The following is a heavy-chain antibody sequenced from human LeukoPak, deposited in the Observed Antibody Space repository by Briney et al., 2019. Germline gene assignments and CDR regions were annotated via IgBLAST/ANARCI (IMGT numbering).Heavy chain of an antibody. CDR3: ARALPVGATPYYSYGMDV. J-gene: IGHJ6*02. CDR1: GGSITSSSYY. Sequence: SETLSLTCTVSGGSITSSSYYWGWIRQPPGKGLEWIGSIYYSGNTYYNPSLKSRVTISVDTSKNQFSLKLSSVTAADTAVYYCARALPVGATPYYSYGMDVWGQGTTVTVSS. CDR2: IYYSGNT. V-gene: IGHV4-39*07. D-gene: IGHD1-26*01.